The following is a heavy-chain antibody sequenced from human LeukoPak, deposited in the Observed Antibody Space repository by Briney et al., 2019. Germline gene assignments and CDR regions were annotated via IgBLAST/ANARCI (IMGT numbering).Heavy chain of an antibody. D-gene: IGHD6-19*01. J-gene: IGHJ5*02. CDR3: AKGAGPPWFDP. CDR1: GGSIYSRSNY. CDR2: IYYSGTT. V-gene: IGHV4-39*07. Sequence: SETLSLTCTVSGGSIYSRSNYWAWIRQPPGKGLEWIGAIYYSGTTFYNPSLKSRVTISVDTTKNHLSMKLGSVTAADTAVYYCAKGAGPPWFDPWGQGTLVTVSS.